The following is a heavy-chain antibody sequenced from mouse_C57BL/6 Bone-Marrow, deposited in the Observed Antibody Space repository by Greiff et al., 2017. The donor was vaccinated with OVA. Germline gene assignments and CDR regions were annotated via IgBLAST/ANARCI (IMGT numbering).Heavy chain of an antibody. V-gene: IGHV5-6*01. CDR3: ARHEVWDYDWFAY. J-gene: IGHJ3*01. CDR2: ISSGGSYT. Sequence: EVKLVESGGDLVKPGGSLKLSCAASGFTFSSYGMSWVRQTLDKRLEWVATISSGGSYTYYPYSVKGRFPISRDNAKNTLYLQMSSLKSEDTAMYYCARHEVWDYDWFAYWGQGTLVTVSA. D-gene: IGHD2-4*01. CDR1: GFTFSSYG.